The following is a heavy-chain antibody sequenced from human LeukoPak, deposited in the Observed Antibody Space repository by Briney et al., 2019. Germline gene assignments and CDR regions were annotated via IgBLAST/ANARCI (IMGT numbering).Heavy chain of an antibody. Sequence: GRSPRLSCAAAGFTFSDYGMNWVRQAPGKGLEWVSGISGSGISTYYADSVKGRFTISRDNSKNTLYLQMNSLRVEDTAVYYCAKSWNYYDSSGDDALDIWGQGTMVTVSS. CDR3: AKSWNYYDSSGDDALDI. J-gene: IGHJ3*02. CDR1: GFTFSDYG. V-gene: IGHV3-23*01. D-gene: IGHD3-22*01. CDR2: ISGSGIST.